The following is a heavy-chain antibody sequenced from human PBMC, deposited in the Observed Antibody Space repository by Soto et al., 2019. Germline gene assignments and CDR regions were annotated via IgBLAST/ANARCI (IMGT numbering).Heavy chain of an antibody. V-gene: IGHV3-30-3*01. J-gene: IGHJ4*02. CDR1: GFTFSRYA. CDR2: ISYDGSNK. Sequence: QVQMLESGGGVVQPGRSLRLSCAASGFTFSRYAMHWVRQAPGQGLEWVAVISYDGSNKYYEDSVKGRFTISRDNAKNTLYLQMHSLRAEDTAVYYCASGPGAVVVAGAYYFDYWGQGTLVTVSS. D-gene: IGHD2-15*01. CDR3: ASGPGAVVVAGAYYFDY.